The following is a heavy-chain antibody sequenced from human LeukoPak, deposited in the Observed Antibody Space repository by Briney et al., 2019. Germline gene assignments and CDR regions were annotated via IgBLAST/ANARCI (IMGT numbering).Heavy chain of an antibody. CDR3: ARVRDKSGYYSRNKNAFDI. D-gene: IGHD3-3*01. CDR1: GFTFITYS. J-gene: IGHJ3*02. CDR2: ISYDGSKR. Sequence: GGSLRLSCAASGFTFITYSMHWVRQAPGKGLQWVALISYDGSKRYYTDSVEGRFTIARDNSKNTLYLQMDSLRAEDTAVYYCARVRDKSGYYSRNKNAFDIWDQGTMVTVSS. V-gene: IGHV3-30*04.